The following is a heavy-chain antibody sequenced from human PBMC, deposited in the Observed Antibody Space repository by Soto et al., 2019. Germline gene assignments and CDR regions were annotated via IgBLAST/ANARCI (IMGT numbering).Heavy chain of an antibody. CDR3: VRTSLVVAAATREDY. D-gene: IGHD2-15*01. CDR2: INSDGSST. J-gene: IGHJ4*02. Sequence: EVQLVESGGGLVQPGGSLRLSCAASGFTFRSYWMHWVRQAPGKGLVWVSRINSDGSSTSYADSVKGRFTISRDNAKNTLYLQMNRLRAEDTAVYYCVRTSLVVAAATREDYWGQGTLVTVSS. CDR1: GFTFRSYW. V-gene: IGHV3-74*01.